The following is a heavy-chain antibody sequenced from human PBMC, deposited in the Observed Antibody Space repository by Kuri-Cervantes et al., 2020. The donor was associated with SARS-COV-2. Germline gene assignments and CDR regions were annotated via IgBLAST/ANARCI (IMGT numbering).Heavy chain of an antibody. J-gene: IGHJ6*02. CDR1: GFTFSTSA. D-gene: IGHD3-3*01. CDR3: AKTEEGQGFWSGDDYYYHYGMDV. Sequence: GGSLSLACVVSGFTFSTSAMNWVRQAPGKGMEWVSSITGSGGSTYLAASVRGRFAISRDNSKNTLYLQMNRLRAEETAVYFCAKTEEGQGFWSGDDYYYHYGMDVWGQGTTVTVSS. V-gene: IGHV3-23*01. CDR2: ITGSGGST.